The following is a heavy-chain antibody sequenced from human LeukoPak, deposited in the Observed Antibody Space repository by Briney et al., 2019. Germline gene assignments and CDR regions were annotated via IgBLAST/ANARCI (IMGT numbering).Heavy chain of an antibody. Sequence: PSETLFLTCTVSGASISDYYWSWIRQPPGKGLEWIGYIYYSGSTNYNPSLKSRVTLSVDTSKNQFSLKLSSVTAADTAVYYCARVVRGATGSDYWGQGTLVTVSS. V-gene: IGHV4-59*01. CDR2: IYYSGST. CDR3: ARVVRGATGSDY. J-gene: IGHJ4*02. D-gene: IGHD1-26*01. CDR1: GASISDYY.